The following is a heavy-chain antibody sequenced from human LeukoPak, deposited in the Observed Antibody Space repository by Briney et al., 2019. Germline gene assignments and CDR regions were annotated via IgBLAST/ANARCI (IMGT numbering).Heavy chain of an antibody. CDR2: INPNSGGT. CDR1: GYTFTGYY. Sequence: ASVTVSCKASGYTFTGYYMHWVRQAPGQGLEWMGWINPNSGGTNYAQKFQGRVTMTRDTSISTAYMELSRLRSDDTAVYYCARYKNSRIVEDDYWGQGTLVTVSS. CDR3: ARYKNSRIVEDDY. J-gene: IGHJ4*02. V-gene: IGHV1-2*02. D-gene: IGHD1-26*01.